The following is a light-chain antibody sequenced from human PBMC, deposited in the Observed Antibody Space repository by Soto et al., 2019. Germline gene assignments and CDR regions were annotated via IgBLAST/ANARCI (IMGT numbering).Light chain of an antibody. CDR1: SGLSSYA. Sequence: QLVLTQSPSASASLGASVKLTCTLSSGLSSYAIAWHQQQPEKGPRYLMKVNNDGSHIKGDGIPDRFSGSSSGAERYLTISSLQSEDEADYYCQTWGTGTVVFGGGPKLTVL. J-gene: IGLJ2*01. CDR2: VNNDGSH. CDR3: QTWGTGTVV. V-gene: IGLV4-69*01.